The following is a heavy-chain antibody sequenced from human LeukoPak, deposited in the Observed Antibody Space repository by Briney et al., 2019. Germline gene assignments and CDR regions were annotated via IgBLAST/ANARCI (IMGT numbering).Heavy chain of an antibody. Sequence: GGSLRLSCGASGYTFMRYWTHWARQARGKGLVWVSRINSHGSSTSHADSVEGRFTISRDNAKNTLYLQMNSLRAEDTAVYYCARGYSGTYRIDYLGQGTLVNVSS. CDR1: GYTFMRYW. J-gene: IGHJ4*02. CDR2: INSHGSST. V-gene: IGHV3-74*01. D-gene: IGHD1-26*01. CDR3: ARGYSGTYRIDY.